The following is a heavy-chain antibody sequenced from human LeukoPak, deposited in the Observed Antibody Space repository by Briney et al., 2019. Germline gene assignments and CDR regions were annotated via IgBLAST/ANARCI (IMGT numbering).Heavy chain of an antibody. Sequence: SSETLSLTCTVSGGSISSSSYYWGWIRQPPGKGLEWFGSIYYSGSTYYNPSLKSRVTISVDTSKNQFSLKLSSVTAADTAVYYCARDGYCSGGSPLCKSNYFDYWGQGTLVTVSS. CDR2: IYYSGST. J-gene: IGHJ4*02. CDR1: GGSISSSSYY. D-gene: IGHD2-15*01. CDR3: ARDGYCSGGSPLCKSNYFDY. V-gene: IGHV4-39*07.